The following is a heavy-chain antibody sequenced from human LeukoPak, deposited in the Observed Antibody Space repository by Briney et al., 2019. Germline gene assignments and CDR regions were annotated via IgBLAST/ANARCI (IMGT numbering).Heavy chain of an antibody. Sequence: ASVRVSCKASGYTFTDYYMHWVRQAPGQGLEWMGWVNPNSGGTNYAQKFQGRVTVTRDTSLSTAYMELSRLRSDDTAVYYCARGHCTRDVGYEDYYHGIYVWGQGTTVTVSS. CDR2: VNPNSGGT. CDR1: GYTFTDYY. V-gene: IGHV1-2*02. CDR3: ARGHCTRDVGYEDYYHGIYV. D-gene: IGHD2-8*01. J-gene: IGHJ6*01.